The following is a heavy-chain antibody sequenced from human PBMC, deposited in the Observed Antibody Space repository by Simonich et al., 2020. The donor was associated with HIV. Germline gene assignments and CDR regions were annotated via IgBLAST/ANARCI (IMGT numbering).Heavy chain of an antibody. V-gene: IGHV3-7*01. CDR2: IKQDGSGK. J-gene: IGHJ4*02. CDR3: ARGWDGSSSSLDDY. CDR1: GFTFSSYW. D-gene: IGHD3-3*01. Sequence: EVQLVESGGGLVQPGGSLRLSCAASGFTFSSYWMSWVRQAPGKGVEGVTNIKQDGSGKYYMDSVRGRFIISRDNAKNSLYLQMNTLRAEDTAVYYCARGWDGSSSSLDDYWGQGTLVTVSS.